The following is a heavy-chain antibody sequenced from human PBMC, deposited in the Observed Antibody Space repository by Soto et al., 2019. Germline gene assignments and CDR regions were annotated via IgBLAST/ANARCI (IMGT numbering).Heavy chain of an antibody. Sequence: GGSLRLSCAASGFTFSSYGMHWVRQAPGKGLEWVAVIWYDGSNKYYADSVKGRFTISRDNSKNTLYLQMNSLRAEDTAVYYCARDRIAVAGYYYYYGMDVWGQGTTVTVSS. V-gene: IGHV3-33*01. CDR2: IWYDGSNK. D-gene: IGHD6-19*01. CDR3: ARDRIAVAGYYYYYGMDV. J-gene: IGHJ6*02. CDR1: GFTFSSYG.